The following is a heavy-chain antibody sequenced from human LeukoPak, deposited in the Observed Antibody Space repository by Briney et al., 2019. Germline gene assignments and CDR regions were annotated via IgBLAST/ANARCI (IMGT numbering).Heavy chain of an antibody. CDR3: ARDPRDGYGRFDH. CDR2: IYIDGYT. V-gene: IGHV3-66*02. D-gene: IGHD5-24*01. CDR1: GFTFSGNH. Sequence: PGGSLRLSCAASGFTFSGNHMNWVRQAPGKGLEWISVIYIDGYTYYADSVKGRFTISRDNSKNTLYLQMNSLKPDDTAIYYCARDPRDGYGRFDHWGQGTLVTVSS. J-gene: IGHJ4*02.